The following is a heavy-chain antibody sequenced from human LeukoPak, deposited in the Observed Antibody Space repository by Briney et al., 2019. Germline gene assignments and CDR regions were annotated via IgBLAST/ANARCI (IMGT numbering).Heavy chain of an antibody. CDR2: IYYSGST. CDR1: DDSMRRYY. V-gene: IGHV4-59*01. D-gene: IGHD3-3*01. J-gene: IGHJ6*02. CDR3: ARGFGGIIRSDYYYCGMDV. Sequence: PSETLSLTCTVSDDSMRRYYWSWIRQPPGKGLEWIGYIYYSGSTIYNPSLKSRVSISVDTSKNQFSLKLSSVTAADTAVYYCARGFGGIIRSDYYYCGMDVWGQGTTVTVSS.